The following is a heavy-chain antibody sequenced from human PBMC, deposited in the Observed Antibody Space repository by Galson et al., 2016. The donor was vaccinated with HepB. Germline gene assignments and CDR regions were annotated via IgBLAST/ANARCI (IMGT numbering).Heavy chain of an antibody. CDR3: ARGEEEAAMEPFDY. Sequence: SLRLSCAASGFTFSAYSMIWVLQAPGKGLGWVSYVSGSGGRRYYADPVKGRFTVSRDKSRDTLYLQMDSLRAEDTAVYYCARGEEEAAMEPFDYWGQGTLVTVSS. V-gene: IGHV3-23*01. J-gene: IGHJ4*02. CDR2: VSGSGGRR. CDR1: GFTFSAYS. D-gene: IGHD5-18*01.